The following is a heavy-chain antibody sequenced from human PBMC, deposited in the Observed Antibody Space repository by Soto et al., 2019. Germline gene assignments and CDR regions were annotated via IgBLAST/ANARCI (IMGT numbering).Heavy chain of an antibody. CDR1: GLTFSNAW. J-gene: IGHJ4*02. D-gene: IGHD6-13*01. CDR2: IKSKTDGGTT. Sequence: PGGSMRLSSAASGLTFSNAWMSWVRQAPGKGLEWVGRIKSKTDGGTTDYAAPVKGRFTISRDDSKNTLYMQMHSIKTEDTAVYYWTPYSSSWKFDYWGQGTLVTVS. V-gene: IGHV3-15*01. CDR3: TPYSSSWKFDY.